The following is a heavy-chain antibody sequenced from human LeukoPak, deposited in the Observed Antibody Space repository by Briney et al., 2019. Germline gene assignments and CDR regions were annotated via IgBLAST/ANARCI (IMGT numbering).Heavy chain of an antibody. CDR2: IYYSGST. CDR1: GGSISSSSYY. CDR3: ASRKYRYGDGAGGGAFDI. V-gene: IGHV4-39*01. Sequence: PSETLSLTCTVSGGSISSSSYYWGWIRQPPGKGLEWIASIYYSGSTYYNPSLKSRVTISVDTSKNQFSLKLSSVTAADTAAYSGASRKYRYGDGAGGGAFDIWGQGTMVTVSS. D-gene: IGHD4-17*01. J-gene: IGHJ3*02.